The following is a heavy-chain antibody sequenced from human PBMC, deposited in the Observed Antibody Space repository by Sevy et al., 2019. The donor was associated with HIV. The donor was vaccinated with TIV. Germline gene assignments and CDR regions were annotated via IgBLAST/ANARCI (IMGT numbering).Heavy chain of an antibody. J-gene: IGHJ4*02. V-gene: IGHV3-15*01. CDR1: GFTFSNAW. CDR2: IKSKTDGGTT. CDR3: TTDHMTTVTTTDY. Sequence: GGSLRLSCAASGFTFSNAWMSWVRQAPGNGLEWVGRIKSKTDGGTTDYAAPVKGRFTISRDDSKNTLYLQMNSLKTEDTAVYYCTTDHMTTVTTTDYWGQGTLVTVSS. D-gene: IGHD4-17*01.